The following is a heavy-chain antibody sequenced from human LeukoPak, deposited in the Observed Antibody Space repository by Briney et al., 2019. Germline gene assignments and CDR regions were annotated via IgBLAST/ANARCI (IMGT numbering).Heavy chain of an antibody. CDR1: GGTFSSYA. CDR3: ARDLMEMIGGGGS. CDR2: IIPILGIA. V-gene: IGHV1-69*04. Sequence: GASVKVSCKASGGTFSSYAISWVRQAPGQGLEWMERIIPILGIANYAQKFQGRVTITADKSTSTAYMELSSLRSEDTAVYYCARDLMEMIGGGGSWGQGTLVTVSS. D-gene: IGHD3-16*01. J-gene: IGHJ4*02.